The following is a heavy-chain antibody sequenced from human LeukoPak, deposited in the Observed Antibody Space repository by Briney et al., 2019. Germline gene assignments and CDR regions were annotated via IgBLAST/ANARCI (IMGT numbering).Heavy chain of an antibody. Sequence: GGSLRLSCAASGFTFSSYGMHWVRQAPGKGLEWVAVISYDGSNKYYADSVKGRFTISRDNSENTLYLQMNSLRAEDTAVYYCAKRRGDYYYYYYMDVWGKGTTVTISS. CDR3: AKRRGDYYYYYYMDV. V-gene: IGHV3-30*18. J-gene: IGHJ6*03. CDR1: GFTFSSYG. CDR2: ISYDGSNK. D-gene: IGHD2-21*02.